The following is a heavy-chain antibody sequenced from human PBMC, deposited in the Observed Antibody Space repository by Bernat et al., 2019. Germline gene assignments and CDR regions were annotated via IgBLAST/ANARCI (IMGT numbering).Heavy chain of an antibody. D-gene: IGHD3-9*01. CDR1: GFTFSSYA. Sequence: EVQLLESGGGLVQPGGSLRLSCAASGFTFSSYAMSWVRQAPGKGLEWVSAISGSGGSTYYADSVKGRFTISRHNSKNALYLQMNSLRAEDTAVYYCARSFETADYFDYWGQGTLVTVSS. CDR3: ARSFETADYFDY. CDR2: ISGSGGST. V-gene: IGHV3-23*01. J-gene: IGHJ4*02.